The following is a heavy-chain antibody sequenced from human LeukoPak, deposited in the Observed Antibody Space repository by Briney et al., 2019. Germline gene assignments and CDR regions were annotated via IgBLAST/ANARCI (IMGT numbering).Heavy chain of an antibody. V-gene: IGHV3-7*03. J-gene: IGHJ4*02. CDR2: IKKDGSQK. Sequence: PGGSVRLSCAACGFTFSSFWMSWVRQAPGKGLEWVANIKKDGSQKYYVDSVEGRFTISRDNAKNSLYLQMDSLRVDDTAVYYCTRVFGGYDVSDYWGQGTLVTVSS. CDR1: GFTFSSFW. D-gene: IGHD3-3*01. CDR3: TRVFGGYDVSDY.